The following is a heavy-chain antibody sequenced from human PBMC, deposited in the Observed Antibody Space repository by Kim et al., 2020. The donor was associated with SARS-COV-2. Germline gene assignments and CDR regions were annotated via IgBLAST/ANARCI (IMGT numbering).Heavy chain of an antibody. D-gene: IGHD6-13*01. CDR2: ISYTGRT. CDR1: GDSITSYF. Sequence: SETLSLTCTVSGDSITSYFWTWIRQPPGKGLEWIGHISYTGRTTYSPSLKSRVTISLDTSKRQFSLRLKSVTTADTAVYYCARDRASSSWSEGRDPWGRGTLGSISS. V-gene: IGHV4-59*01. J-gene: IGHJ5*02. CDR3: ARDRASSSWSEGRDP.